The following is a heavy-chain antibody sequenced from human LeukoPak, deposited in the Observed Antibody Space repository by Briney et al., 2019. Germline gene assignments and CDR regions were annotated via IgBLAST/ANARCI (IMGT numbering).Heavy chain of an antibody. V-gene: IGHV3-74*01. CDR3: ARASIAVAGRPLDY. CDR1: GFTFSSYW. D-gene: IGHD6-19*01. J-gene: IGHJ4*02. CDR2: INSDGSTT. Sequence: PGGSLRLSCAASGFTFSSYWMHWVSHAPGKGLVWVSRINSDGSTTGYADSVKGRFTISRDNARNTLYLQVNSLRAEDTAVYYCARASIAVAGRPLDYWGQGTLVTVSS.